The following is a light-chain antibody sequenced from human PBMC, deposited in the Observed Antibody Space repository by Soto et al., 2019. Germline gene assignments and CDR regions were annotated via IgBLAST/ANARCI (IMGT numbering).Light chain of an antibody. CDR3: QQANSFPLT. Sequence: DIQLTQAPSFLSASAGDRVSITCRASQAISSYLAWYQQKPGRAPKLLIYAASTLQSGVPSRFSGSGSGTEFTLTITSLQPEDFATYYCQQANSFPLTFGGGTKVDIK. CDR1: QAISSY. CDR2: AAS. V-gene: IGKV1-9*01. J-gene: IGKJ4*01.